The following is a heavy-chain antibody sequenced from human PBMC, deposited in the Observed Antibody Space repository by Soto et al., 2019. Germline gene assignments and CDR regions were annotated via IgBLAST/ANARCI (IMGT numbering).Heavy chain of an antibody. CDR1: DSSMSPYY. J-gene: IGHJ3*01. Sequence: QVQLQESGPRLVKPSETLSLTCSVSDSSMSPYYGTWFRQAPGKGLEWIGHLLYRGTATYNPALKGRVTISLDTSKKQVSLKLSSVIAADTAVYYCAREKDLILGGYAFGYWGPGTLVTVSS. V-gene: IGHV4-59*01. D-gene: IGHD1-26*01. CDR2: LLYRGTA. CDR3: AREKDLILGGYAFGY.